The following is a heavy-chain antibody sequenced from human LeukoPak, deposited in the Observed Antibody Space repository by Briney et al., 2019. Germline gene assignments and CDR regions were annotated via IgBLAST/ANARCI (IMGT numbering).Heavy chain of an antibody. J-gene: IGHJ3*02. CDR3: AKVEGLHSSSWLDAFDI. CDR1: GFTFSSYA. V-gene: IGHV3-23*01. Sequence: GGSLRLSCAASGFTFSSYAMSWVRQAPGKGLEWVSAISGSGGSTYYADSVKGRFTISRNNSKNTLYLQMNSLRAEDTAVYYCAKVEGLHSSSWLDAFDIWGQGTMVTVSS. D-gene: IGHD6-13*01. CDR2: ISGSGGST.